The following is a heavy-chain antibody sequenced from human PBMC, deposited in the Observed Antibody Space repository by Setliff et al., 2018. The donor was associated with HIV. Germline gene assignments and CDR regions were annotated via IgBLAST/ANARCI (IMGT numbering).Heavy chain of an antibody. CDR2: IYYSGST. V-gene: IGHV4-39*07. CDR3: ANSPYYYDSSGYSYFDY. CDR1: GGSISSNSYY. J-gene: IGHJ4*02. D-gene: IGHD3-22*01. Sequence: SETLSLTCTVSGGSISSNSYYWGWIRQPPGKGLEWIGSIYYSGSTHYNPSLKSRVTISVDTSKNQFSLKLSSVTAADTAVYYCANSPYYYDSSGYSYFDYWGQGTLVTVSS.